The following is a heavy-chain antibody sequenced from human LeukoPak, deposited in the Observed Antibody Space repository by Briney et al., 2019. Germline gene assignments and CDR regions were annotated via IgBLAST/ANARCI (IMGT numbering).Heavy chain of an antibody. D-gene: IGHD6-13*01. V-gene: IGHV3-11*01. CDR2: ISSSGSTI. CDR3: ARDSWVIAGAEHAHDY. Sequence: GGSLRLSCAASGSTFSDYYMSWIRQAPGKGLEWVSYISSSGSTIYYADSVKGRFTISRDNAKNSLYLQMNSLRAEDTAVYYCARDSWVIAGAEHAHDYWGQGTLVTVSS. J-gene: IGHJ4*02. CDR1: GSTFSDYY.